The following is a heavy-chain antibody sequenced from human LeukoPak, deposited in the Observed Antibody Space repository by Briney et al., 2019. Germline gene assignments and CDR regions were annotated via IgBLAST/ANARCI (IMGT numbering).Heavy chain of an antibody. Sequence: ASVKVSRKSSGYTFTAYAVHWVRQAPGQGLEWMGWITPSDGANYAQKFQGRVTMTRDTSMSTAYMDLNRLTSDDTAVYFCARDRYGDGFAHFDYWGQGTLVTVSS. CDR1: GYTFTAYA. CDR2: ITPSDGA. CDR3: ARDRYGDGFAHFDY. J-gene: IGHJ4*02. D-gene: IGHD5-24*01. V-gene: IGHV1-2*02.